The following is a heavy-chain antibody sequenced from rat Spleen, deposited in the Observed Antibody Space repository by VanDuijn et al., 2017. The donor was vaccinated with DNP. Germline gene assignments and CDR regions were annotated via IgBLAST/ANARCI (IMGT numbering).Heavy chain of an antibody. Sequence: EVKLVESGGGLVQPGRSLKLSCAASGFNFNDHWMGWVRQAPGKGLEWIGQINKDSSTIIYSPSLKDNFTISRDNAQNTLYLQMSKLGSEDTAIYYCTRGHNYGGYSDYFDYWGQGVMVTVSS. V-gene: IGHV4-2*01. CDR1: GFNFNDHW. D-gene: IGHD1-11*01. CDR2: INKDSSTI. J-gene: IGHJ2*01. CDR3: TRGHNYGGYSDYFDY.